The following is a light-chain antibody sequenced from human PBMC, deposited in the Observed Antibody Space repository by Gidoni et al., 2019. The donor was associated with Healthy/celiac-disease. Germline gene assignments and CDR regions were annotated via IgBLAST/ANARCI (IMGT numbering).Light chain of an antibody. J-gene: IGLJ2*01. V-gene: IGLV2-14*01. CDR1: SSDVGGYNY. Sequence: QSALTQPASVSGSPGQSITISCTGTSSDVGGYNYVSWSQQHPGKAPKLMIYEVCNRPSGVSNRFSGSKSGNTASLTISGLQAEDEADYYCSSDTSSSTFVFGGGTKLTVL. CDR3: SSDTSSSTFV. CDR2: EVC.